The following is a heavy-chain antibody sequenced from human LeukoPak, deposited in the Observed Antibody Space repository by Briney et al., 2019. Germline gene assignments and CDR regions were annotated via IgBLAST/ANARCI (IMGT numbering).Heavy chain of an antibody. J-gene: IGHJ5*02. CDR2: IYTSGST. V-gene: IGHV4-4*07. D-gene: IGHD3-22*01. CDR1: GGSISSYY. Sequence: SETPSLTCTVSGGSISSYYWSWIRQPAGKGLEWIGRIYTSGSTNYSPSLKSRVTMSVDTSKNQFSLKLSSVTAADTAVYYCARANYYDSGAYYHGWFDPWGQGTLVTVSS. CDR3: ARANYYDSGAYYHGWFDP.